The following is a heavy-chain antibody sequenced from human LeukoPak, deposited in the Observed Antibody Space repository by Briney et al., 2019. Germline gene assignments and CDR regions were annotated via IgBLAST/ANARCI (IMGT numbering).Heavy chain of an antibody. D-gene: IGHD3-16*01. CDR3: ARDGPAQMLDFDY. V-gene: IGHV1-2*02. CDR1: GYTFTASGGY. Sequence: ASVNVSCKASGYTFTASGGYLSARRQAPGQGLECVGWLLPHDGGTGYAQKFQGRVAMTADTSISPAYMELSRLRPDDTAIYYCARDGPAQMLDFDYWGQGTLVTVSS. CDR2: LLPHDGGT. J-gene: IGHJ4*02.